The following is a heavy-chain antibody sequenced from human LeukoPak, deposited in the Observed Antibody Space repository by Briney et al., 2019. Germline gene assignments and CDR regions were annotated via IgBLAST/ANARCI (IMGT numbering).Heavy chain of an antibody. CDR3: ARRDDSSGYYYGEWFDP. V-gene: IGHV4-39*01. CDR2: IYHTGAT. Sequence: SKTLSLTCTVSGGSIRNDNDFWAWIRQPPGKGLEWIGSIYHTGATYYNPTLKSRVTISVDTSKNQFSLNLNSVTAADTAIYYCARRDDSSGYYYGEWFDPWGQGTPVTVSS. J-gene: IGHJ5*02. CDR1: GGSIRNDNDF. D-gene: IGHD3-22*01.